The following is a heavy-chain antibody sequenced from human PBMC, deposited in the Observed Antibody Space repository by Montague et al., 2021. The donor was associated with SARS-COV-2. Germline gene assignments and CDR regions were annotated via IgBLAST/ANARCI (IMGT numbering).Heavy chain of an antibody. Sequence: SLRLSCAASGLTFSLHEMSWVRQAPGKGLEWISYISSSGTTVYYGDSVKGRFTIFRDNAQNSVFLEMNSLSAGDTAVYYCASAPSYLIRGVINYWGQGALVTVSS. CDR1: GLTFSLHE. CDR2: ISSSGTTV. CDR3: ASAPSYLIRGVINY. V-gene: IGHV3-48*03. J-gene: IGHJ4*02. D-gene: IGHD3-10*01.